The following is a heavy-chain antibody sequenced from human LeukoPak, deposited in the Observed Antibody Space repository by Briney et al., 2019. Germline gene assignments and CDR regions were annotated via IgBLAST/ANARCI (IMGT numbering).Heavy chain of an antibody. CDR1: GFTFSSYG. CDR2: IRYDGSNK. D-gene: IGHD3-16*01. V-gene: IGHV3-30*02. Sequence: GGSLRLSCAASGFTFSSYGMHWVRQAPGKGLEWVAFIRYDGSNKYYADSVKGRFTISRDNSKNTLYLQMNSLRAEDTAVYYCARDWGYPDAFDMWGQGTMVTVSS. J-gene: IGHJ3*02. CDR3: ARDWGYPDAFDM.